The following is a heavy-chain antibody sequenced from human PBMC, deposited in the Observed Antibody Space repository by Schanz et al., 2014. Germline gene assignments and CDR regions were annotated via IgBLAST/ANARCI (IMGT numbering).Heavy chain of an antibody. CDR2: LSEGGGGT. D-gene: IGHD3-9*01. CDR3: AKAADWPVTRFDP. CDR1: GFTFSTHV. J-gene: IGHJ5*02. Sequence: EMQLLESGGGLIQPGGSLRLSCAASGFTFSTHVMSWVRQAPGKGLEWVSALSEGGGGTHYADSVRGRFTISSDSSKNTLYLQMSSLRADDTAVYYCAKAADWPVTRFDPWGQGTLXTVSS. V-gene: IGHV3-23*01.